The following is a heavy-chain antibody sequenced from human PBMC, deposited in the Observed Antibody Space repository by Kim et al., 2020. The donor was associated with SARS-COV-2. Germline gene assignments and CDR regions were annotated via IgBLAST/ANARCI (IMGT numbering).Heavy chain of an antibody. J-gene: IGHJ4*02. CDR2: ISGDGSTI. V-gene: IGHV3-11*01. CDR3: AREPYYYSSSP. D-gene: IGHD3-3*01. CDR1: GFTFSDLY. Sequence: GGSLRLSCAASGFTFSDLYMSWIRQAPGKGLEWVSYISGDGSTIHYADSVKGRFTVSWDNAKSSLYLQMNSLRAEDTAVYYCAREPYYYSSSPWGQGTLV.